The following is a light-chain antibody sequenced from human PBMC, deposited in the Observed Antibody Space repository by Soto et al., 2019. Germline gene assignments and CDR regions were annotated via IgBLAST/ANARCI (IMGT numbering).Light chain of an antibody. CDR1: SSDVGSYNL. CDR2: EGN. V-gene: IGLV2-23*01. J-gene: IGLJ1*01. Sequence: QSALTQPASVSGSPGQSITISCTGTSSDVGSYNLVSWYQHHPGKAPKLMIYEGNKRPSGVSYRFSGSKSGNTASLTISGLQAEDEADYYCCSYTGFSTLYVFGTGTKLTVL. CDR3: CSYTGFSTLYV.